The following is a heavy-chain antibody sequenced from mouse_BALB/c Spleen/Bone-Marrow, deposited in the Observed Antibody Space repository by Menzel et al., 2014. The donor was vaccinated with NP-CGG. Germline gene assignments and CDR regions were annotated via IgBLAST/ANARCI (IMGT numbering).Heavy chain of an antibody. CDR3: ARLGYYGGFAY. Sequence: EVKVVESGGGLVQPGGSLKLSCAASGFDFSGFWMGWVRRAPGKGLEWIGEINPNSRTINYTPSLKDRFIISRDNAKNTLYLQMSKERSEDTALYYCARLGYYGGFAYWGQGALVTVSA. CDR1: GFDFSGFW. J-gene: IGHJ3*01. V-gene: IGHV4-1*02. D-gene: IGHD2-3*01. CDR2: INPNSRTI.